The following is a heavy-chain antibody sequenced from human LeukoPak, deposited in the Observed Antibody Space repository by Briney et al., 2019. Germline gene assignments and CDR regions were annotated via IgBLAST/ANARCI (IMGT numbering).Heavy chain of an antibody. CDR2: INQSGTT. D-gene: IGHD1-26*01. Sequence: KSSETLSLTCAVYGGSFSGYYWSWIRQPPGKGLQWIGEINQSGTTNYNTSLKSQVTISVDTSKNQVSLKLNSVTAADTAVYYCARGRKIVGGTWRPFDIWGQGTMVTVSS. CDR3: ARGRKIVGGTWRPFDI. CDR1: GGSFSGYY. J-gene: IGHJ3*02. V-gene: IGHV4-34*01.